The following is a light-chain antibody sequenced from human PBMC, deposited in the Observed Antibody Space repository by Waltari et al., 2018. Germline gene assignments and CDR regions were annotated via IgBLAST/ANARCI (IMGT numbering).Light chain of an antibody. CDR2: AAS. CDR1: QGITIY. J-gene: IGKJ3*01. V-gene: IGKV1-27*01. Sequence: DIQMTQSPSSLSASVGDRVTITCRASQGITIYLAWYQQKPGKVPKLLVHAASTLQSGVPSRFSVSGSGTDFTLTISSLQPEDVATYYCQRYNSAPFTFGPGTKVDIK. CDR3: QRYNSAPFT.